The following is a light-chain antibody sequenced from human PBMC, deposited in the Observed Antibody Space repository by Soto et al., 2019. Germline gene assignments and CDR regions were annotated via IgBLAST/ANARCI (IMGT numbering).Light chain of an antibody. CDR3: PPFYRCSSSSV. J-gene: IGLJ1*01. CDR2: GTT. V-gene: IGLV1-40*01. CDR1: SSNIGAGYD. Sequence: QSVLTQTPSVSGAPGQRVTISCTGRSSNIGAGYDVHWYQHLPGTAPKLLIYGTTNRPSGVPDRFSGSKSGISASLAITGPQAEDWAYYFCPPFYRCSSSSVFGAGTKVTVL.